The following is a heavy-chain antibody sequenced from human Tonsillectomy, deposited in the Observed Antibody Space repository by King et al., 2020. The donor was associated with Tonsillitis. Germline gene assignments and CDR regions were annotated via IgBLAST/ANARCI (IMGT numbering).Heavy chain of an antibody. CDR1: GFTFSSYW. CDR2: IKQDGSEK. Sequence: VQLVESGGGLVQPGGSLRLSCAASGFTFSSYWMSWVRQAPGKGLEWVANIKQDGSEKYYVDSVKGRFTISRDNAKNSLYLQMNSLRAEDTAVYYCARDGGEQSLVRSSQFDYWGQGTLVTVSS. V-gene: IGHV3-7*01. J-gene: IGHJ4*02. D-gene: IGHD6-19*01. CDR3: ARDGGEQSLVRSSQFDY.